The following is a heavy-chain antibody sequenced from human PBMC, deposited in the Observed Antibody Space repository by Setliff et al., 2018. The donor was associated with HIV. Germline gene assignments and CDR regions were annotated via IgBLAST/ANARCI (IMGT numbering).Heavy chain of an antibody. CDR1: GFTFNNYA. CDR2: IYSNNT. Sequence: PGGSLRLSCAASGFTFNNYAITWVRQAPGKGLEWVSFIYSNNTYYADSVKGRFTISRDNSKNTVHLQMNGLTAEDTAVYYCAKEISGDSTGFDSWGRGTLVTVSS. J-gene: IGHJ4*02. D-gene: IGHD4-17*01. CDR3: AKEISGDSTGFDS. V-gene: IGHV3-23*03.